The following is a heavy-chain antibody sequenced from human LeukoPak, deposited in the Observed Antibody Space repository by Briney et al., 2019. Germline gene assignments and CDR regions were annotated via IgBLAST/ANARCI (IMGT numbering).Heavy chain of an antibody. Sequence: SETLSLTCTVSGGSISSSSYYWGWLRQPPGKGLEWIGSIYYSGSTYYNPSLKSRVTISVDTSKNQFSLKLSSVTAADTAVYYCARHIMFHEGYWSLGANDNWFDPWGQGTLVTVSS. V-gene: IGHV4-39*01. CDR3: ARHIMFHEGYWSLGANDNWFDP. D-gene: IGHD2-15*01. J-gene: IGHJ5*02. CDR1: GGSISSSSYY. CDR2: IYYSGST.